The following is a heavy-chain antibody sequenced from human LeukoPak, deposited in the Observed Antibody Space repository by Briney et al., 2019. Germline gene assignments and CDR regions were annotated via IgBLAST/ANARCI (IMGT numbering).Heavy chain of an antibody. V-gene: IGHV4-30-4*01. J-gene: IGHJ3*02. CDR1: GDSISNYH. Sequence: SETLSLTCSVSGDSISNYHWSWIRQPPGKGLEWIGYIYYSGSTYYNPSLKSRVTISVDTSKNQFSLKLSSVTAADTAVYYCARASLDIVVVPAAREAYAFDIWGQGTMVTVSS. CDR2: IYYSGST. D-gene: IGHD2-2*01. CDR3: ARASLDIVVVPAAREAYAFDI.